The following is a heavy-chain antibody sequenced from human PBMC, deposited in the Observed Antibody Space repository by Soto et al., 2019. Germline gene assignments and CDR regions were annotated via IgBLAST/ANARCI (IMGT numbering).Heavy chain of an antibody. Sequence: EVQLVESGGGLVQPGGSLRISCAASGFTFSSFWMHWVRQAPGKGLVWVSRISGDGNNAVYADSVKGRFTVSRDNGQNTLDLQMNRLTSDDTALYYCVRNRGPFLRDGLDYWGPGILVTVSS. CDR3: VRNRGPFLRDGLDY. J-gene: IGHJ4*02. D-gene: IGHD3-10*01. V-gene: IGHV3-74*01. CDR2: ISGDGNNA. CDR1: GFTFSSFW.